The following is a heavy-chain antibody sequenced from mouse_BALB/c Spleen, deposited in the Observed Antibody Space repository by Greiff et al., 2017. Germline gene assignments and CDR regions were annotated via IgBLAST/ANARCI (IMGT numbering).Heavy chain of an antibody. CDR3: ITTAPFAY. V-gene: IGHV2-9*02. CDR1: GFSLTSYG. Sequence: VMLVEPGPGLVAPSQSLSITCPVPGFSLTSYGVHWVRQPPGKGLEWLGVIWAGGSTNYNSALMSRLSISKDNSKSQVFLKMNSLQTDDTAMYYCITTAPFAYWGQGTLVTVSA. D-gene: IGHD1-2*01. CDR2: IWAGGST. J-gene: IGHJ3*01.